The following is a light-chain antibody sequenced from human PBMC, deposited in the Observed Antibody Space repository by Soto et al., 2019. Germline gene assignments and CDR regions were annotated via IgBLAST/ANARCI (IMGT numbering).Light chain of an antibody. Sequence: DIQMTQSPSSLCASVGDRVTIACQASHNIYNYLNWYHQKPRKAPKLLIFDASNLERGVPSRFSGSGSRKNFVLSCNKLQREDVGIYLCQHCAHLPLTCGRIT. CDR1: HNIYNY. J-gene: IGKJ5*01. V-gene: IGKV1-33*01. CDR2: DAS. CDR3: QHCAHLPLTCGRIT.